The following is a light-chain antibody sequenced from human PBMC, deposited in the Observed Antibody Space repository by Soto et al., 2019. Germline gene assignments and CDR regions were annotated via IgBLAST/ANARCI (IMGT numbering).Light chain of an antibody. CDR2: EVN. CDR3: SSYAGSNNLV. Sequence: QSALTQPPSASGSPGQSVTISCTGTSSDVGAYNYVSWYQQHPGKAPKFIIYEVNKRPSGVPDRFSGSKSGNTASLTVSGLQAEDEADYYCSSYAGSNNLVFGGGTKVTVL. J-gene: IGLJ2*01. CDR1: SSDVGAYNY. V-gene: IGLV2-8*01.